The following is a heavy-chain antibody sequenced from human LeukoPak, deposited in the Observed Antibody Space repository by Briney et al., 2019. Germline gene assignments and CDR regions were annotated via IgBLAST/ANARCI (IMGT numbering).Heavy chain of an antibody. CDR3: ARIYYFGDNNWRYFDN. V-gene: IGHV3-7*01. Sequence: GGSLRLSCAASGFTFSSSWMDWVRQAPGKGLEWVANIDPDGSEKQYGDSVKGRFTTSRDNAKNSLYLQMNSLRAEDTAIYYCARIYYFGDNNWRYFDNWGQGTLVTVSS. J-gene: IGHJ4*02. CDR2: IDPDGSEK. CDR1: GFTFSSSW. D-gene: IGHD3-10*01.